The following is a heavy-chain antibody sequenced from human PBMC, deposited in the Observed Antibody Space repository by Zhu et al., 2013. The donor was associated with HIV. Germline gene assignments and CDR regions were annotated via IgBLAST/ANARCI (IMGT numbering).Heavy chain of an antibody. CDR3: ARWGLAYCGGDCPHYYYYYMDV. Sequence: QVQLVQSGPEVKKPGASVKVSCKASGYTFTGYYMHWVRQAPGQGLEWMGWINPNSGGTNYAQKFQGRVTMTRDTSISTAYMELSRLRSDDTAVYYCARWGLAYCGGDCPHYYYYYMDVWGKGTTVTVSS. CDR1: GYTFTGYY. V-gene: IGHV1-2*02. CDR2: INPNSGGT. D-gene: IGHD2-21*01. J-gene: IGHJ6*03.